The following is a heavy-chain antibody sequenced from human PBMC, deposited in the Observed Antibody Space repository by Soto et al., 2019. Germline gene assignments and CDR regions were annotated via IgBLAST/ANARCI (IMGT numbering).Heavy chain of an antibody. Sequence: SETLSLTCTVSGGSISSGGYYSSWIRQHPGKGLEWIGYIYYSGSTYYNPSLKSRVTISVDTSKNQFSLKLSSVTAADTAVYYCARDSGYSGYVDYWGQGTLVTVSS. J-gene: IGHJ4*02. CDR1: GGSISSGGYY. CDR3: ARDSGYSGYVDY. V-gene: IGHV4-31*03. CDR2: IYYSGST. D-gene: IGHD5-12*01.